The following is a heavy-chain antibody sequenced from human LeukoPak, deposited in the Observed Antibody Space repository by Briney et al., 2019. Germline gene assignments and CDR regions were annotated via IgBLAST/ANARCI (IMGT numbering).Heavy chain of an antibody. CDR3: ARDLRQVDTAMATEYNWFDP. V-gene: IGHV1-69*05. J-gene: IGHJ5*02. D-gene: IGHD5-18*01. CDR2: IIPIFGRA. Sequence: EASVKVSCKASGGTFISYAISWVRQAPGQGREWMGRIIPIFGRANYAQKFQGRVTITTDESTSTAYMELSSLRSEDTAVYYCARDLRQVDTAMATEYNWFDPWGQGTLVTVSS. CDR1: GGTFISYA.